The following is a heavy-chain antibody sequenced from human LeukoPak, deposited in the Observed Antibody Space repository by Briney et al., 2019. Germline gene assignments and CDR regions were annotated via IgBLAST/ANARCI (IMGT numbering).Heavy chain of an antibody. CDR2: INTNTGNP. CDR1: GYTFTSYA. D-gene: IGHD2-15*01. V-gene: IGHV7-4-1*02. J-gene: IGHJ4*02. Sequence: GASVKVSCKASGYTFTSYAMNWVRQAPGQGLEWMGWINTNTGNPTYAQGFTGRFVFCLDTSVSTAYLQISSLKAEDTAVYYCARGYCSGGSCFEIDYWGQGTLVTVSS. CDR3: ARGYCSGGSCFEIDY.